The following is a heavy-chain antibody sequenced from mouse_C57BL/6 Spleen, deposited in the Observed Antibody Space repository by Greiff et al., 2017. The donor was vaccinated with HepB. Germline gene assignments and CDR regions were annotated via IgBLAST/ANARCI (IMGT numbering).Heavy chain of an antibody. CDR3: ARWNYYGSSSFDY. D-gene: IGHD1-1*01. J-gene: IGHJ2*01. V-gene: IGHV1-22*01. CDR1: GDTFTDYN. Sequence: EVQLQQSGPELVKPGASVKMSCQASGDTFTDYNMHWVKQSHGKSLEWIGYINPNNGGTSYNQKFKGKATLTVNKSSSTAYMELRSLTSEDSAVYYCARWNYYGSSSFDYWGQGTTLTVSS. CDR2: INPNNGGT.